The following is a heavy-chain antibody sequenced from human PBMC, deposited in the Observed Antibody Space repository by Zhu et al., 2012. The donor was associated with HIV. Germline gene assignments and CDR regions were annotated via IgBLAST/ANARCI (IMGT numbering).Heavy chain of an antibody. CDR1: VTPSTVVTT. CDR3: ARQGRDDYVWGLFRGPQDYFDY. V-gene: IGHV4-38-2*01. CDR2: IFHAGSP. J-gene: IGHJ4*02. Sequence: QVQLQESGPGLVNLRGPCPSPALSLVTPSTVVTTGVGSGSPQGRGWSGLGCIFHAGSPYYNPSLKSRVTISRDTSKNQLSLKVTSVTAADTAVYYCARQGRDDYVWGLFRGPQDYFDYWGQGSLVTVSS. D-gene: IGHD3-16*01.